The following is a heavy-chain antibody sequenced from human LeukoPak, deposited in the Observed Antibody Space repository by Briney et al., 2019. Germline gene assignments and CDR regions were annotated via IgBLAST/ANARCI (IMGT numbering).Heavy chain of an antibody. CDR2: IDNSGSA. CDR1: GAIISYY. V-gene: IGHV4-59*08. J-gene: IGHJ6*02. CDR3: ASAMYDPTFYYYRGLDV. D-gene: IGHD2-8*01. Sequence: SETLSLTCSVSGAIISYYWNWIRPPPGKGLEWIGYIDNSGSANYNPSLKSRVIISVDTSKNQFSLKLSSVTAADTAVYYCASAMYDPTFYYYRGLDVWGQGTTVSVSS.